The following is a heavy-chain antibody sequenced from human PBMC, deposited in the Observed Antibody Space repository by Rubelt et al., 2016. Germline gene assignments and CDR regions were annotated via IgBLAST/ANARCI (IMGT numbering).Heavy chain of an antibody. J-gene: IGHJ5*02. CDR1: GGSISSGGYY. D-gene: IGHD3-22*01. Sequence: QVQLQESGPGLVKPSQTLSLTCTVSGGSISSGGYYWSWIRQHPGKGLEWIGYIYYSGSTYYNPSLKCRVTFSGDTSKNQFSLKRSSVTAADTAVYYCARADYYDSSGYHNWFDPWGQGTLVTVSS. CDR3: ARADYYDSSGYHNWFDP. V-gene: IGHV4-31*03. CDR2: IYYSGST.